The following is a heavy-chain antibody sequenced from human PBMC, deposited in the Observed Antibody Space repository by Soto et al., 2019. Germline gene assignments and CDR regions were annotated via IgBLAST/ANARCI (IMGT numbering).Heavy chain of an antibody. J-gene: IGHJ4*02. CDR3: VRTSLVVAAATREDY. D-gene: IGHD2-15*01. CDR2: INSDGSST. V-gene: IGHV3-74*01. Sequence: GGSLRLSCAASGFTFSSYWMHWVRQAPGKGLVWVSRINSDGSSTSYADSVKGRFTISRDNAKNTLYLQMNSLRAEDTAVYYCVRTSLVVAAATREDYWGQGTLVNVS. CDR1: GFTFSSYW.